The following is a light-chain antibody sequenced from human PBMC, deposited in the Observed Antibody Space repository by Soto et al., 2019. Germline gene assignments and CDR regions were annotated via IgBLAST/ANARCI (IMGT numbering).Light chain of an antibody. J-gene: IGLJ1*01. V-gene: IGLV2-14*01. CDR1: SSDVGYYNY. Sequence: QSALTQPASVSGSPGQSITISCTGTSSDVGYYNYVSWYQQHPGKAPKLIIYEVSNRPSGVSNRFSGSKSGNTASLTISGLQAEDEADYYCSSYTSSSTLYVLGTGTKVTVL. CDR2: EVS. CDR3: SSYTSSSTLYV.